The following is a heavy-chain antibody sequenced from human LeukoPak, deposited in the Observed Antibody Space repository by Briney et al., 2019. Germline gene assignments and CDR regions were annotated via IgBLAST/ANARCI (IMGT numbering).Heavy chain of an antibody. CDR1: GFTFSSYA. CDR3: ASLGNDFWSGYWNDAFDI. V-gene: IGHV3-30*04. J-gene: IGHJ3*02. Sequence: RSLRLSCAASGFTFSSYAMHWVRQAPGKGLEWVAVISYDGSNKYYADSVKGRFTISRDNSKNTLYLQMNSLRAEDTAVYYCASLGNDFWSGYWNDAFDIWGQGTMVTVSS. CDR2: ISYDGSNK. D-gene: IGHD3-3*01.